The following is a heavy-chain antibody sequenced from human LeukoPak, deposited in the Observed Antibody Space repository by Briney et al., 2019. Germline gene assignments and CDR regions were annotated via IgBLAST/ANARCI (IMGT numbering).Heavy chain of an antibody. Sequence: PSETLSLTCTVSGASIGSYYWRWIRQPPGKGREGIGYIYYSGSTNYNPSLKSRVTISVDTSKNQFYLKLSSVTAADTAVYYCARHLTATDAFDIWGQGTMVTVSS. D-gene: IGHD4-17*01. CDR2: IYYSGST. CDR3: ARHLTATDAFDI. V-gene: IGHV4-59*08. CDR1: GASIGSYY. J-gene: IGHJ3*02.